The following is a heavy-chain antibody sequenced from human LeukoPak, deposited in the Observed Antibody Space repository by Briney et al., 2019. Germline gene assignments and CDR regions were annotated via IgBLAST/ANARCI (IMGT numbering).Heavy chain of an antibody. CDR2: INPNSGDT. D-gene: IGHD3-10*01. CDR1: GYTFTGYY. V-gene: IGHV1-2*02. Sequence: GASVKVSCKASGYTFTGYYLHWVRQAPGQGLDWMGWINPNSGDTNYAQKFQGRVTMTRDTSISTAYMELSRLRSDDTAQYYCARASQLGFGDLIAPFDYWGQGTLVTVSS. CDR3: ARASQLGFGDLIAPFDY. J-gene: IGHJ4*02.